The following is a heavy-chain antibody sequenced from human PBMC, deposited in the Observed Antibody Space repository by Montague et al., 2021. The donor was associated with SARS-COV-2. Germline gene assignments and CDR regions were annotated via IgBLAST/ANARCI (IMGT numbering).Heavy chain of an antibody. CDR1: GDSLSSGSYY. J-gene: IGHJ6*02. CDR3: TRDPITGTTGTIYNYYGMDV. V-gene: IGHV4-61*02. D-gene: IGHD1-20*01. Sequence: TLSLTCSVSGDSLSSGSYYWGWIRQPPGKGLEWIGRIYSGGSPNYNPSLKSRVTISGDMSKNQFSLNVSSVTAADTAVYYCTRDPITGTTGTIYNYYGMDVWGQGTTVTVSS. CDR2: IYSGGSP.